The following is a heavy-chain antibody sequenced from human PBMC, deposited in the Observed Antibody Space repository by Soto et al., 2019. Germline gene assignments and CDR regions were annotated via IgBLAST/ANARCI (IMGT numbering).Heavy chain of an antibody. Sequence: PVGSLRLSCAASGFTFSNYAMSWVRQAPGKGLEWVSAISGDGGSTYYADSVKGRFTISRANSRNTLYLQMNSLRAEDTAVYYCAIQSGLTATGHDYCGQGTFVTVSS. CDR2: ISGDGGST. V-gene: IGHV3-23*01. D-gene: IGHD6-13*01. CDR1: GFTFSNYA. CDR3: AIQSGLTATGHDY. J-gene: IGHJ4*02.